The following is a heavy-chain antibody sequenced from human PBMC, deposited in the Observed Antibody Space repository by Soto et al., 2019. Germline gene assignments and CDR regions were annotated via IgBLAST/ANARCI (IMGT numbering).Heavy chain of an antibody. V-gene: IGHV1-2*04. J-gene: IGHJ4*02. CDR2: INPNSGGT. D-gene: IGHD2-2*02. Sequence: ASVKGSCKASGYTFTGHYMHWVRQAPGQGLEWMGWINPNSGGTNYAQKFQGWVTMTRDTSISTAYMELSRLRSDDTAVYYCARGGGNVVVPAAIPEGGDYWGQGTLVTVSS. CDR1: GYTFTGHY. CDR3: ARGGGNVVVPAAIPEGGDY.